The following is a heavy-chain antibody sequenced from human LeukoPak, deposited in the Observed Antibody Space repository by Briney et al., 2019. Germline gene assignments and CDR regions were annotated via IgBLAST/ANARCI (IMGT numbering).Heavy chain of an antibody. J-gene: IGHJ4*02. V-gene: IGHV3-23*01. D-gene: IGHD2-21*01. CDR1: GFTLSSYA. Sequence: PGGSLLLSCAASGFTLSSYAMSWVRQAPGKGLEWVSAISDSGNTYHADSVKGRFTISRDSSKNTLFLQMNRLTPEDAAVYYCAKAPVTTCRGAYCYPFDYWGQGTLVTVSS. CDR2: ISDSGNT. CDR3: AKAPVTTCRGAYCYPFDY.